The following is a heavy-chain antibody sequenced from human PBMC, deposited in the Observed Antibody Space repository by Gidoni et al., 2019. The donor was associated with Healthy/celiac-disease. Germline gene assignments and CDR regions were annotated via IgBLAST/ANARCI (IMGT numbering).Heavy chain of an antibody. CDR1: GFTFSSYA. V-gene: IGHV3-30*04. J-gene: IGHJ4*02. CDR2: ISHDGSNK. D-gene: IGHD3-10*01. CDR3: ARDRGHYYGSGSYLDY. Sequence: VQLVESGGGVVQPGRSLRLSCAASGFTFSSYAMPWVRQAPGKGLEGVAVISHDGSNKYYADSVKGRFTISRDNSKNTLYLQMNSLRAEDTAVYYCARDRGHYYGSGSYLDYWGQGTLVTVSS.